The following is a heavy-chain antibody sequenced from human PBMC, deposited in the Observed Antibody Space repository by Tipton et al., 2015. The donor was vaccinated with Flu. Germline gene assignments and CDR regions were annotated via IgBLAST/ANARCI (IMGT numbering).Heavy chain of an antibody. CDR3: AREAAPTPGAGYQYES. CDR2: IYTRGST. CDR1: GDSISNYY. Sequence: TLSLTCTVSGDSISNYYWGWIRQPAGKGLQWIGRIYTRGSTDYNPSLKGRVTMSVDTSRNQFSLRLSSVTAADTAVYFCAREAAPTPGAGYQYESWGQGTVVTVSS. J-gene: IGHJ5*02. D-gene: IGHD3-10*01. V-gene: IGHV4-4*07.